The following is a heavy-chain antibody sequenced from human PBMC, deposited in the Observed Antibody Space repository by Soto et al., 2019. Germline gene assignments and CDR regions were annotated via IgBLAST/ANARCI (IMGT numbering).Heavy chain of an antibody. CDR3: ARGLILWFGELSRRGGYYYYMDV. V-gene: IGHV4-34*01. D-gene: IGHD3-10*01. J-gene: IGHJ6*03. Sequence: WTWIRQTPGKGLEWIGEINDSGNINYNPSLKSRVTILVDTAKKQISLKLSSVTAAYTAVYYCARGLILWFGELSRRGGYYYYMDVWGKGTTVTVSS. CDR2: INDSGNI.